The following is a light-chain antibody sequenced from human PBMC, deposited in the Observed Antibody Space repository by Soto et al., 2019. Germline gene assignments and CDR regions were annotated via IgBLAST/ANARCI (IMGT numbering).Light chain of an antibody. J-gene: IGKJ2*01. CDR1: QSVSSN. CDR2: GAS. V-gene: IGKV3-15*01. Sequence: EIVMTQSPATLSVSPGERATLSCRASQSVSSNLAWYQQKPGQAPRLLIYGASTRATGIPARFSGSGSGTEFTLTISSLPSEDFAVYYCQQYNNWPPLTFGQGTKLEIK. CDR3: QQYNNWPPLT.